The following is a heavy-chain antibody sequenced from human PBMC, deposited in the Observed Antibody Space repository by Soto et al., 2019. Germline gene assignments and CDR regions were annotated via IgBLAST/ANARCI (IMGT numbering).Heavy chain of an antibody. Sequence: VPLVESGGGSVKPGGSLRLSCAASGFTFSNTWMSWVRQAPGKGLEWVGRIKRKTDGGPTDYAAPVKGRFTISRDDSKNTLYLQMNSLKTEDTAVYYCTTEAWGGSYFVDYWGHGTLVTVSS. J-gene: IGHJ4*01. D-gene: IGHD1-26*01. V-gene: IGHV3-15*01. CDR1: GFTFSNTW. CDR2: IKRKTDGGPT. CDR3: TTEAWGGSYFVDY.